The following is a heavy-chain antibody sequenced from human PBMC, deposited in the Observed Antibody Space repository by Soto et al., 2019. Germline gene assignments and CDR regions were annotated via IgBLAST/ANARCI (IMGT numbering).Heavy chain of an antibody. V-gene: IGHV4-31*03. CDR1: GGSISSGGYY. J-gene: IGHJ3*02. D-gene: IGHD3-22*01. CDR2: IYYSGST. CDR3: ARGVLEQDYYDSSGYRAFDI. Sequence: GPGPGKPSETLSLTCTVSGGSISSGGYYWSWIRQHPGKGLEWIGYIYYSGSTYYNPSLKSRVTISVDTSKNQFSLKLSSVTAADTAVYYCARGVLEQDYYDSSGYRAFDIWGQGTMVTVSS.